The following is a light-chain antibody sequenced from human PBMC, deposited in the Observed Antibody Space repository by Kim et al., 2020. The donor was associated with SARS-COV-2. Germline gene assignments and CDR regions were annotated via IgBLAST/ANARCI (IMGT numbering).Light chain of an antibody. J-gene: IGLJ2*01. CDR1: SGHSSYA. V-gene: IGLV4-69*01. CDR2: LNSDGSH. CDR3: QTWGTGIHVV. Sequence: LKLTCTLSSGHSSYAIAWHQQQPEKGPRYLMKLNSDGSHSKGDGIPDRFSGSSSGSERYLTISSLQSEDEADYYCQTWGTGIHVVFGGGTQLTVL.